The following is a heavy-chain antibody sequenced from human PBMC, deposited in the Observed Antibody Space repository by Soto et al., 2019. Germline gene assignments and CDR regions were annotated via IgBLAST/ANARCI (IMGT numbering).Heavy chain of an antibody. CDR2: IFYSGVT. CDR1: GASITTYY. V-gene: IGHV4-59*01. CDR3: AGVGAGAARTGDWFDP. D-gene: IGHD3-10*01. Sequence: QVQLQESGPGLVKPSETLSLTCTVSGASITTYYWTWIRQPPGKGLEYIGYIFYSGVTDYNPSLKSRVTISVDTSKNQFSLKLSSVTTADTAVYYCAGVGAGAARTGDWFDPWGQGTLITVYS. J-gene: IGHJ5*02.